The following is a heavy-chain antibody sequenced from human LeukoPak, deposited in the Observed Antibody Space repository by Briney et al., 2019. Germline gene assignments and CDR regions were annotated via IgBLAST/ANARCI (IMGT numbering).Heavy chain of an antibody. Sequence: GGSLRLSCVASGLTVSNHWMSWVRQAPGKGLEWVANIREERGQEYYVGSVKSRFSISRDNAKNSVYLQMNSLRAEDTAVYYCARALSGWGQGTLVTVSS. CDR1: GLTVSNHW. J-gene: IGHJ4*02. V-gene: IGHV3-7*03. D-gene: IGHD3-3*01. CDR2: IREERGQE. CDR3: ARALSG.